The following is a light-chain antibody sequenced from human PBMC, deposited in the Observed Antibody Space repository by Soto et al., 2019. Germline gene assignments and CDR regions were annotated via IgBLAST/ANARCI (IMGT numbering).Light chain of an antibody. CDR3: QQYGSSPFT. CDR2: GAS. V-gene: IGKV3-20*01. J-gene: IGKJ3*01. Sequence: EIVLTQSPGTLSLSPGERATLSCRASQSVSSSYLAWYQQKPGQAPRLLIYGASSRATGNPDRFSGSGSGTDFTLTISRLEPEDFALYYCQQYGSSPFTFGPGSKVDIK. CDR1: QSVSSSY.